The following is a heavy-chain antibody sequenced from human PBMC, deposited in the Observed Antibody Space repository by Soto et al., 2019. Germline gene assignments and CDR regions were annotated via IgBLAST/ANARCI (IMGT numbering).Heavy chain of an antibody. V-gene: IGHV3-21*01. CDR1: GFTFSSYS. Sequence: GGSLRLSCAASGFTFSSYSMNWVRQAPGKGLEWVSSISSSSSYIYYADSVKGRFTISRDNAKNSLYLQMNSLRAEDTAVYYCARDVGATSGMDVWGQGTLVTVSS. CDR2: ISSSSSYI. CDR3: ARDVGATSGMDV. J-gene: IGHJ6*02. D-gene: IGHD1-26*01.